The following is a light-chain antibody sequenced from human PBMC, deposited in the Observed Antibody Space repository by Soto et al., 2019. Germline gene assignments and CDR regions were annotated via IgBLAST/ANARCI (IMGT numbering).Light chain of an antibody. V-gene: IGLV2-14*01. Sequence: QSALTQPASVXGSXXXXXXISCTGTSSDVGGYNYVSWYQQHPGKAPKLMIYDVSNRPSGVSNRFSGSKSGNTASLTISGLQAEDEADYYCSSYTSSSTLMVFGGGTKLTVL. J-gene: IGLJ2*01. CDR2: DVS. CDR3: SSYTSSSTLMV. CDR1: SSDVGGYNY.